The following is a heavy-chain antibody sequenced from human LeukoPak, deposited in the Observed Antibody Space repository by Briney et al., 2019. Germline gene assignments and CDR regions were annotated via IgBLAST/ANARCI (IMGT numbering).Heavy chain of an antibody. CDR3: ERFYSRLGAFDI. V-gene: IGHV4-59*01. D-gene: IGHD4-11*01. CDR1: GGSISRYY. CDR2: IYYSGST. J-gene: IGHJ3*02. Sequence: ASETLSLTCTVSGGSISRYYWSWIRQPPGKGLEWVGYIYYSGSTNYNPSLKSRVTISVDTSKNQFSLKLSSVTAADTAVYYCERFYSRLGAFDIWGQGTMVTVSS.